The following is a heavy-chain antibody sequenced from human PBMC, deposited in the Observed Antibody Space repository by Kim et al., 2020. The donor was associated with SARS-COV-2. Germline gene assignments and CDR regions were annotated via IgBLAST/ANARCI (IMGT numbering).Heavy chain of an antibody. J-gene: IGHJ6*02. V-gene: IGHV1-69*13. Sequence: SVKVSCKASGGTFSSFAISWVRQAPGQGLEWMGGIIPVFLTANYAQKFQGRVTITADESTSTAYMELTSLRSEDTAVYYCAADIVVVVADPLGLDVWGQGTTVTVSS. CDR1: GGTFSSFA. CDR3: AADIVVVVADPLGLDV. CDR2: IIPVFLTA. D-gene: IGHD2-15*01.